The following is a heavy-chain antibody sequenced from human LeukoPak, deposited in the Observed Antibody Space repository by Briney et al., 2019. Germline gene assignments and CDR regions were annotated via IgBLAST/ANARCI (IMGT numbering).Heavy chain of an antibody. CDR1: GYTFTSYY. J-gene: IGHJ4*02. V-gene: IGHV1-46*01. Sequence: ASVKVSCKASGYTFTSYYMHWVRQAPGQGLEWMGIINPSGGSTSYAQKFQGRVTMTRDTSTSTAYMELSRLRSDDTAVYYCAIGKWELPFDYWGQGTLVTVSS. CDR3: AIGKWELPFDY. D-gene: IGHD1-26*01. CDR2: INPSGGST.